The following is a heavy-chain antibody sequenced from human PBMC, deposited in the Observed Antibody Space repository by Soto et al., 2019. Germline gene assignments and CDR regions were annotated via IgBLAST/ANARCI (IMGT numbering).Heavy chain of an antibody. CDR2: ISGSGGTT. J-gene: IGHJ4*02. V-gene: IGHV3-23*01. CDR1: GFTFSSYA. D-gene: IGHD1-26*01. CDR3: AKDQYSGSPGKPDY. Sequence: EVQLLESGGGLVQPGGSLRLSCAASGFTFSSYAMSWVRQAPGKGLEWVSAISGSGGTTYYADSVKGRFTISRDNSKNTLHLQMTSLRDEDTAVYYCAKDQYSGSPGKPDYWGQGTLVTVSS.